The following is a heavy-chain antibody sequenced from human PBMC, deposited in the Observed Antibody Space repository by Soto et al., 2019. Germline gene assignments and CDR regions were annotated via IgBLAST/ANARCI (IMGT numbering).Heavy chain of an antibody. CDR2: IYPSGIT. J-gene: IGHJ4*02. CDR3: AREAYKRGATNPFFDY. D-gene: IGHD1-26*01. Sequence: SETLSLTCAVSGGSFSSSNWWTWVRLPPGKGLEWIGEIYPSGITNYSPSLKSRVTMSVDKSKNQFSLKLNSVTAADTAMYYCAREAYKRGATNPFFDYWGQGTLVTVSS. CDR1: GGSFSSSNW. V-gene: IGHV4-4*02.